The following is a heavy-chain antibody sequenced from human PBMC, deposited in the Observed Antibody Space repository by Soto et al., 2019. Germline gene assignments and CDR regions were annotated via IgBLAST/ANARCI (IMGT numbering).Heavy chain of an antibody. Sequence: SRGSLRLSCAASGFTFSSYGMHWVRQAPGKGLEWVAVISYDGSNKYYADSVKGRFTISRDNSKNTLYLQMNSLRAEDTAVYYCAKDQCSGGSCYLYYGMDVWGQGTTVTVSS. V-gene: IGHV3-30*18. D-gene: IGHD2-15*01. CDR3: AKDQCSGGSCYLYYGMDV. CDR1: GFTFSSYG. CDR2: ISYDGSNK. J-gene: IGHJ6*02.